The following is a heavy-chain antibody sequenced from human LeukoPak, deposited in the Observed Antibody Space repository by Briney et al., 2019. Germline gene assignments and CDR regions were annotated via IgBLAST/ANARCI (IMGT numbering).Heavy chain of an antibody. V-gene: IGHV3-48*03. J-gene: IGHJ4*02. CDR3: AREKAPTTGTTDYDY. CDR2: ISSSGSTI. Sequence: PTGGSLRLSCAASEFTFSSYEMNWVRQAPGKGLEWVSYISSSGSTILYADSVKGRFTISRDNAKNSLFLQMNSLRAGDTAVYYCAREKAPTTGTTDYDYWGQGTLVTVSS. CDR1: EFTFSSYE. D-gene: IGHD1-1*01.